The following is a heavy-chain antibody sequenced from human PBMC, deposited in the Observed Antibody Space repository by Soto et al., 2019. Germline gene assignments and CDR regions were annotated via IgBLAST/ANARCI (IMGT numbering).Heavy chain of an antibody. CDR1: GGTFSSYA. J-gene: IGHJ3*02. CDR2: IIPIFGTA. D-gene: IGHD6-6*01. CDR3: ARDVPSGIAARLHAFDI. V-gene: IGHV1-69*13. Sequence: SVEVSCKASGGTFSSYAISWVRQAPGQGLEWMGGIIPIFGTANYAQKFQGRVTITADESTSTAYMELSSLRSEDTAVYYCARDVPSGIAARLHAFDIWGQGTMVTVSS.